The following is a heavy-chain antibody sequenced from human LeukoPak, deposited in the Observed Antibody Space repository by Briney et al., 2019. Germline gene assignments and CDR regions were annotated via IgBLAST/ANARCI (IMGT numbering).Heavy chain of an antibody. CDR3: ARDLHRVVVRGVPHYYYYMDV. Sequence: GASVKVSCKASGYTFSSYGISWVRQAPGQGLEWMGWISGYNGNTNYAQKLQGGVTMTSDTSTSTAYMELRSLRSDDTAVYYCARDLHRVVVRGVPHYYYYMDVWGKGTTVTISS. V-gene: IGHV1-18*01. J-gene: IGHJ6*03. CDR2: ISGYNGNT. CDR1: GYTFSSYG. D-gene: IGHD3-10*01.